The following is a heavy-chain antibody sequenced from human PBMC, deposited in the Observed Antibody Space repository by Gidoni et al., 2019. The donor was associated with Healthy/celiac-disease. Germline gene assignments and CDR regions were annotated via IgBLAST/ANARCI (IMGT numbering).Heavy chain of an antibody. CDR1: GHRFTSYG. CDR2: IYPGDSDT. J-gene: IGHJ4*02. CDR3: ARHRRYFDWLFDY. D-gene: IGHD3-9*01. V-gene: IGHV5-51*01. Sequence: EVQLVQSGAEVKKPGASLTISCKGSGHRFTSYGIGWVRQMPGKGLEWMGIIYPGDSDTRYSPSFQGQVTISADKSISTAYLQWSSLKASDTAMYYCARHRRYFDWLFDYWGQGTLVTVSS.